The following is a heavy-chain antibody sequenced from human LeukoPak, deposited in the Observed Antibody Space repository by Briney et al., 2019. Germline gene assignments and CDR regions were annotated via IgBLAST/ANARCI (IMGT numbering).Heavy chain of an antibody. CDR3: AKWVTKPYYGLDV. D-gene: IGHD4-17*01. CDR1: AFTFSSYW. Sequence: GGSLRLSCAASAFTFSSYWMAWVRQAPGKGLEWVANVKQDGSEKYYADSVKGRFTISRDNAKNSPYLQMNSLRAEDTAVYYCAKWVTKPYYGLDVWGQGTTVTVSS. V-gene: IGHV3-7*05. CDR2: VKQDGSEK. J-gene: IGHJ6*02.